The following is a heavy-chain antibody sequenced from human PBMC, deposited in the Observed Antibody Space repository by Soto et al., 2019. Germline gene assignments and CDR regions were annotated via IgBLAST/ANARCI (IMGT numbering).Heavy chain of an antibody. Sequence: GGSLRLSCAASGFSFGSYALSWVRQAPGKGLEWVSTISGSDGKTFYADAVKGRFSISRDTSQNTLYLQMNSLRADDTAIYYCARWSYLDYWGQGTRVTVS. J-gene: IGHJ4*02. CDR3: ARWSYLDY. D-gene: IGHD3-3*01. V-gene: IGHV3-23*01. CDR2: ISGSDGKT. CDR1: GFSFGSYA.